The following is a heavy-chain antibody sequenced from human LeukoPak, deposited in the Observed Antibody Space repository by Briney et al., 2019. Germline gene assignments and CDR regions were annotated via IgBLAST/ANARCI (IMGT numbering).Heavy chain of an antibody. CDR1: GFTFSSYW. Sequence: GGSLRLSCAASGFTFSSYWMHWVRQAPGKGLVWVSRINSDGSSTSYADSVKGRFTISRDNAKNTLCLQMNSLRAEDTAVYYCARVGFPAGFDYWGQGTLVTVSS. V-gene: IGHV3-74*01. D-gene: IGHD2-2*03. CDR2: INSDGSST. CDR3: ARVGFPAGFDY. J-gene: IGHJ4*02.